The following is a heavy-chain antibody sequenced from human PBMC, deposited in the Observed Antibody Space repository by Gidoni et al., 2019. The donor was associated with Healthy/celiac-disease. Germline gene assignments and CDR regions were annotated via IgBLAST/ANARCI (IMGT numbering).Heavy chain of an antibody. CDR2: INPNSGGT. Sequence: QVQLVQSGAEVQKPGASGKLSCKASGYTFTAYHLPWVRQAPGQGLEWMGWINPNSGGTRYAQKFQGWVTMTRDTSISTAYMELSRLRSDDTAVYYCARDLRIVVAGSELFYYYGMNVWGQGTTVTVFS. D-gene: IGHD6-19*01. CDR1: GYTFTAYH. V-gene: IGHV1-2*04. CDR3: ARDLRIVVAGSELFYYYGMNV. J-gene: IGHJ6*02.